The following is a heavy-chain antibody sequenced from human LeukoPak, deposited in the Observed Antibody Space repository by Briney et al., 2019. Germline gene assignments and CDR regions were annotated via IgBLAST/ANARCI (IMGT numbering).Heavy chain of an antibody. CDR3: AKDLDGSGIYDF. CDR1: GFTFSDYG. V-gene: IGHV3-30*18. D-gene: IGHD3-10*01. Sequence: GGSLRLSCAASGFTFSDYGLHWVRQAPGKGLEWVAVILYDGSHKFYADSVKGRFTISRDNFKNTLYLEMNSLRPEDTAMFYCAKDLDGSGIYDFWGQGTLVTVSS. J-gene: IGHJ4*02. CDR2: ILYDGSHK.